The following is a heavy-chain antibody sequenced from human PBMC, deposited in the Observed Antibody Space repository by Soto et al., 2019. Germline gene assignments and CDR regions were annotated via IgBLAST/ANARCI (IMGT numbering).Heavy chain of an antibody. CDR3: ARGIAARPGSFDT. D-gene: IGHD6-6*01. J-gene: IGHJ5*02. V-gene: IGHV6-1*01. CDR2: TYYTSKWYN. Sequence: SQTLSLTCAISGDSVSSNSAAWKWIRQSPSRGLEWQGWTYYTSKWYNDYAVSVKSRITINPDTSKNQFSLQLNSVTPEDTAVYYCARGIAARPGSFDTWGEGTLVTVSS. CDR1: GDSVSSNSAA.